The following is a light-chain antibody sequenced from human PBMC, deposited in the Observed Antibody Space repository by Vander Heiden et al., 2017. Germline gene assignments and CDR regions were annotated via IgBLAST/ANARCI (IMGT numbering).Light chain of an antibody. CDR2: EAT. V-gene: IGLV2-14*01. CDR1: SSDVGGYKY. CDR3: SSYTDGSTLV. J-gene: IGLJ3*02. Sequence: QSALPQPASVFGSPGSSIPISCSGTSSDVGGYKYVSWYQQYPGKVPKLMIYEATNRPSGVSNRFSGSKSDNTASLTISWLQAEDEADYYCSSYTDGSTLVFGGGTRVTVL.